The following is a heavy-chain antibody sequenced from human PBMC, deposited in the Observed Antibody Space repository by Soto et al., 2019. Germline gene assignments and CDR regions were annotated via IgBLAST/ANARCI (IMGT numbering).Heavy chain of an antibody. CDR2: ISSSSSYI. J-gene: IGHJ3*02. V-gene: IGHV3-21*01. Sequence: PGGSLRLSCAASGFTFSSYSMNWARQAPGKGLEWVSSISSSSSYIYYADSVKGRFTISRDNAKNSLYLQMNSLRAEDTAVYYCARGTAAAYGAFDIWGQGTMVTVSS. D-gene: IGHD2-2*01. CDR1: GFTFSSYS. CDR3: ARGTAAAYGAFDI.